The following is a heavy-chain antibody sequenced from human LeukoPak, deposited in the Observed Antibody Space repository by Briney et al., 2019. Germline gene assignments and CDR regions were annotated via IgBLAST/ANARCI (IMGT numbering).Heavy chain of an antibody. CDR2: IGTAGDT. CDR3: ARDSGLGPNDDAFDI. CDR1: GFTFSSYD. D-gene: IGHD2-8*01. Sequence: GGSLRLSCAASGFTFSSYDMHWVRQATGKGLEWVSAIGTAGDTYYPGSVKGRFTISRENAKNSLYLQMNSLRAGDTAVYYCARDSGLGPNDDAFDIWGQGTMVTVSS. V-gene: IGHV3-13*01. J-gene: IGHJ3*02.